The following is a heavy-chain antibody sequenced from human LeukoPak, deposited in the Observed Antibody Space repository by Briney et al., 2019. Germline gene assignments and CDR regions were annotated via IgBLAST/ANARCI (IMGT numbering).Heavy chain of an antibody. CDR1: GFTFSSYG. CDR2: ISYDGSNK. V-gene: IGHV3-30*18. J-gene: IGHJ4*02. CDR3: AKDRAQLWLSAYTPDY. D-gene: IGHD5-18*01. Sequence: GGSLRLSCAASGFTFSSYGMHWVRQAPGKGLEWVAVISYDGSNKYYADSVKGRFTISRDNSKNTLYLQMNSLRAEDTAVYYCAKDRAQLWLSAYTPDYWGQGTLVTVSS.